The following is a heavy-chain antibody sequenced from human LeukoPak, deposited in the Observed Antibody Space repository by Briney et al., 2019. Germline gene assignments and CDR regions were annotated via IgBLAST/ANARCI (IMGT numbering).Heavy chain of an antibody. D-gene: IGHD3-10*01. Sequence: SETLSLTCTVSGGSISSGSYYWSWIRQPAGKGLEWIGRIYTSGSTNYNPSLKSQITISVDTSKTQFSLKLSSVTAADTAVYYCARGGGGYYGSGSYYNVAYWGQGTLVTVSS. CDR3: ARGGGGYYGSGSYYNVAY. J-gene: IGHJ4*02. CDR1: GGSISSGSYY. CDR2: IYTSGST. V-gene: IGHV4-61*02.